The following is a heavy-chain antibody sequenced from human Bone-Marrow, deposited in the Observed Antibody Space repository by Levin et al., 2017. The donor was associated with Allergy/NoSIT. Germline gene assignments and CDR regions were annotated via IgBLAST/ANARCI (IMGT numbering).Heavy chain of an antibody. V-gene: IGHV1-2*02. CDR2: INTKSGDA. CDR3: ARTYYFDPTGIFWGLDY. CDR1: GYTFSGYH. D-gene: IGHD3-9*01. J-gene: IGHJ4*02. Sequence: GASVKVSCKASGYTFSGYHIHWVRLTPGQRLEWIAWINTKSGDAKYAQKFEGRVTVTRDTSISTSYMDLTGLRSDDTAIYYCARTYYFDPTGIFWGLDYWGQGALVTVSS.